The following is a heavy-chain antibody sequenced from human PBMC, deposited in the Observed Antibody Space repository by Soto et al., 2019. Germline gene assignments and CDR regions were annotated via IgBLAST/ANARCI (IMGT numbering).Heavy chain of an antibody. J-gene: IGHJ4*02. V-gene: IGHV4-39*01. CDR1: GGSINSISYY. CDR2: IYYTGST. Sequence: PSETLSLTCTVSGGSINSISYYWGWIRQPPGKGLEWIGSIYYTGSTYYNTSPKSRVTISVDTSKNQVSLKLTSMTAADTALYYCARPRYYGSGSYYYDYWGQGTLVTVSS. CDR3: ARPRYYGSGSYYYDY. D-gene: IGHD3-10*01.